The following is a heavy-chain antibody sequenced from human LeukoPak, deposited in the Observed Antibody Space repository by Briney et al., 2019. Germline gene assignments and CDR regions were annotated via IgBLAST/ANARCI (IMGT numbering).Heavy chain of an antibody. V-gene: IGHV4-39*07. J-gene: IGHJ4*02. CDR3: ARDGRVGATKDFDY. CDR1: GGSISSSSYY. Sequence: PSETLSLTCTVSGGSISSSSYYWRWIRQPPGKGLEWIGSIYYSGSTYYNPSLKSRVTISVDTSKNQFSLKLSSVTAADTAVYYCARDGRVGATKDFDYWGKGTLVTVSS. CDR2: IYYSGST. D-gene: IGHD1-26*01.